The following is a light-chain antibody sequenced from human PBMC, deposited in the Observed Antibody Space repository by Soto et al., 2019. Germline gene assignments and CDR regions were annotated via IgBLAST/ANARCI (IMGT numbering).Light chain of an antibody. J-gene: IGLJ1*01. CDR3: SSYAGSNFHYV. CDR1: SSDVGGYNY. Sequence: QSVLTQPPSASGSPGQSVTISCTGTSSDVGGYNYVSWYQQPPGKAPKLMIYEVSKRPSGVPDRFSGSKSGNTASLTVSGLQAEDEADYYCSSYAGSNFHYVFGTGTKVTVL. V-gene: IGLV2-8*01. CDR2: EVS.